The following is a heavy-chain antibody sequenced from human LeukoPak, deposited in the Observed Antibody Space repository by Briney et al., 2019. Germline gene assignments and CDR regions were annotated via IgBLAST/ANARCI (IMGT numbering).Heavy chain of an antibody. J-gene: IGHJ3*01. Sequence: PGRFLRLSCAASGFSFSTYVMHWVRQPPGKGLEWVALISHDGSDKYYADSVKGRFTISRDNSKNTVFLQMNNLRGEDTAVYYCARSGYDAWGQGTMVTVSS. CDR1: GFSFSTYV. D-gene: IGHD5-12*01. CDR3: ARSGYDA. CDR2: ISHDGSDK. V-gene: IGHV3-30-3*01.